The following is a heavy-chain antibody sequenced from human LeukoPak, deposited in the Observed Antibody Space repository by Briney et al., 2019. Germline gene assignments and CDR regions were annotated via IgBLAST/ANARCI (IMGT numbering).Heavy chain of an antibody. CDR1: GYDFATYW. Sequence: GASLQISCRGSGYDFATYWIAWVRRMPGKGLGWMGIIYPGDSDTKYSPPFQGQVTISADKSIDTAFLQWSSLKPSDTAMYFCARSLTSNTYCGGDCSFDNWGQGSLVTVSS. J-gene: IGHJ4*02. CDR2: IYPGDSDT. V-gene: IGHV5-51*01. CDR3: ARSLTSNTYCGGDCSFDN. D-gene: IGHD2-21*02.